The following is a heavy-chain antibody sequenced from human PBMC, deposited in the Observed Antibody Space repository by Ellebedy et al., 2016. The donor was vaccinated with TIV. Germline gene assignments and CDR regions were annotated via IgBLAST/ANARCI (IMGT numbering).Heavy chain of an antibody. CDR3: ARRGSYGDYAVQINNWFDP. D-gene: IGHD4-17*01. V-gene: IGHV3-7*01. Sequence: GESLKISCAASGFSFRSYWMSWVRQAPGKGLEWVANIYHGGSQQYYVDSVKGRFTISRDNAKNLLYLQMDSLRAEDTDVYYCARRGSYGDYAVQINNWFDPWGRGTLVTVSS. CDR1: GFSFRSYW. CDR2: IYHGGSQQ. J-gene: IGHJ5*02.